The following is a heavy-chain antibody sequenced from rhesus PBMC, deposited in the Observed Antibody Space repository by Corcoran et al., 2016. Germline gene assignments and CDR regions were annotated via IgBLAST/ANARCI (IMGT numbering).Heavy chain of an antibody. CDR1: CASIRGYS. CDR2: SGGRSGST. D-gene: IGHD5-30*01. Sequence: QVQLQASGPGLVKPSETLSLTCAVSCASIRGYSWTCLRPPPGTGLEGTGYSGGRSGSTNYNPSRKSRVTISTDTSKNQFSLKLSSVTAADTAVYYCATPSPGWIQWVQLDYWGQGVLVTVSS. V-gene: IGHV4-165*02. CDR3: ATPSPGWIQWVQLDY. J-gene: IGHJ4*01.